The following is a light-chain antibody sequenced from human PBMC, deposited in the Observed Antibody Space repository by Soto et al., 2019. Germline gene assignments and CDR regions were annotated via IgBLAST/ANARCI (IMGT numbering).Light chain of an antibody. V-gene: IGKV3-20*01. Sequence: FLFPHSASSLPLSPGGRATLSCRASQSLVNPYVAWYQQNAGQAPRLLIVDATSRAGGIPDWCGSSGGAADSPTTSSRLEADFVAVYYRQHYGSPCTFGQGTKVDIK. CDR1: QSLVNPY. CDR3: QHYGSPCT. J-gene: IGKJ1*01. CDR2: DAT.